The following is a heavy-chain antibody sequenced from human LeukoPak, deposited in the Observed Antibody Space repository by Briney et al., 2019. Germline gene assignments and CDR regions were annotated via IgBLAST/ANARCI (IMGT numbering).Heavy chain of an antibody. J-gene: IGHJ4*02. D-gene: IGHD6-13*01. V-gene: IGHV4-59*01. Sequence: SETLSLTCTVSDGAITGYYWGWIRQPPGKGLDWIGHLHYGGSTNYNPSLKSRVTISVDTSKNHFSLKLSSVAAADTAVYYCARGYSTSWTYYFDYWGQGALVTVSS. CDR3: ARGYSTSWTYYFDY. CDR2: LHYGGST. CDR1: DGAITGYY.